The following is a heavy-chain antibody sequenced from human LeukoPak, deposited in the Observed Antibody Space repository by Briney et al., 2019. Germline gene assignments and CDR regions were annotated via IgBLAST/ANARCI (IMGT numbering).Heavy chain of an antibody. Sequence: GGSLRLSCAASGFTFSSYAMSWVRQAPGKGLEWVSAISGSGGSTYYADSVKGRFTISRDNSKNTLYLQMNSLRAEDTEVYYCAKVGWQWLVRGHLDYYYGMDVWGQGSPVTVSP. CDR2: ISGSGGST. D-gene: IGHD6-19*01. CDR3: AKVGWQWLVRGHLDYYYGMDV. CDR1: GFTFSSYA. J-gene: IGHJ6*01. V-gene: IGHV3-23*01.